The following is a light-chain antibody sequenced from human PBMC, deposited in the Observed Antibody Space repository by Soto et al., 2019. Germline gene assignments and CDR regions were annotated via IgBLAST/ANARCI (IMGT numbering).Light chain of an antibody. V-gene: IGKV3-20*01. CDR2: GAS. J-gene: IGKJ2*01. CDR1: QSVSSNY. Sequence: EIVLTQSPGTLSLSPGERATLSCRASQSVSSNYLAWYQQKPGQAPRLLIYGASRGAAGIPDRFIGSGSGTDFTLTINRLEPEDFAVYFCQQYGRSPMFTFGQWTKLEIK. CDR3: QQYGRSPMFT.